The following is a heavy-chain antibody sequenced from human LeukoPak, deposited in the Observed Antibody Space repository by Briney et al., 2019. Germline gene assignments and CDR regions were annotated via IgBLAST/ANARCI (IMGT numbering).Heavy chain of an antibody. CDR1: GFTFSSYW. CDR3: ARDGYYYDSSGYYNAFDI. D-gene: IGHD3-22*01. V-gene: IGHV3-7*01. Sequence: PGGSLRLSCAASGFTFSSYWMSWVRQAPGKGLEWVANIKQDGSEKYYVDSVKGRFTISRDNAKNSLYLQMNSLRAEDTAVYYCARDGYYYDSSGYYNAFDIWGQGTMVTVSS. CDR2: IKQDGSEK. J-gene: IGHJ3*02.